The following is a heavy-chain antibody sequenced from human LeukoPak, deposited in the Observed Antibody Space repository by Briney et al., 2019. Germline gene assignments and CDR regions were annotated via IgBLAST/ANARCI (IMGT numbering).Heavy chain of an antibody. J-gene: IGHJ6*03. CDR3: VRVRYSSGWTPYYYYYYYMDV. D-gene: IGHD6-19*01. Sequence: PSETLSLTCAVYGGSFSGYYWSWIRQPPGKGLEWIGEINHSGSTNYNPSLKSRVTISVDTSKDQFSLKLSSVTAADTAVYYCVRVRYSSGWTPYYYYYYYMDVWGKGTTVTVSS. CDR1: GGSFSGYY. V-gene: IGHV4-34*01. CDR2: INHSGST.